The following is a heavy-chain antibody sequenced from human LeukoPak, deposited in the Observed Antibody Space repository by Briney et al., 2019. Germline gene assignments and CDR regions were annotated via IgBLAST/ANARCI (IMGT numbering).Heavy chain of an antibody. J-gene: IGHJ4*02. D-gene: IGHD1-26*01. CDR1: GGSFSGYY. V-gene: IGHV4-34*01. CDR3: ARGRELLQY. CDR2: INHSGST. Sequence: SETLSLTCAVYGGSFSGYYWSWIRQPPGKGLEWIGEINHSGSTNYNPSLKSRVTISVDTSKNQFSLKLSSVTAADTAAYYCARGRELLQYWGQGTLVTVSS.